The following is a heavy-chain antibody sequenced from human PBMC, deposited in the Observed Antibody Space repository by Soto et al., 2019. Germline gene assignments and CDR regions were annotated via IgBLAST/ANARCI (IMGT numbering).Heavy chain of an antibody. D-gene: IGHD2-21*01. CDR2: IYYSGST. CDR3: AREGDRTVHNAFDI. V-gene: IGHV4-31*03. J-gene: IGHJ3*02. Sequence: SETLSLTCTVSGGSISSGGYYWSWIRQHPGKGLEWIGYIYYSGSTYYNPSLKSRVTISVDTSKNQFSLKLSSVTAADTAVYYCAREGDRTVHNAFDIWGQGTMVTVSS. CDR1: GGSISSGGYY.